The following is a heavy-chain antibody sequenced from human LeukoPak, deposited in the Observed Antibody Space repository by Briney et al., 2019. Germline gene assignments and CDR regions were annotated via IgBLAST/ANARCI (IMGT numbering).Heavy chain of an antibody. D-gene: IGHD5-18*01. V-gene: IGHV1-69*05. CDR2: IIPIFGTA. Sequence: GSSVKVSCKASGGTFSSYAISWVRQAPGQGLEWMGGIIPIFGTANYAQKFQGRVTITTDESTSTAYMELSSLRSEDTAVYYCARGGLQLWLTARWDYMGVWGKGTTVTVSS. J-gene: IGHJ6*03. CDR3: ARGGLQLWLTARWDYMGV. CDR1: GGTFSSYA.